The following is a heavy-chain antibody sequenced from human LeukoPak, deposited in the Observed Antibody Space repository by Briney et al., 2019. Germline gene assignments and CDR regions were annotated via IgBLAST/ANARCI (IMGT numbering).Heavy chain of an antibody. V-gene: IGHV4-34*01. Sequence: SETLSLTCAVYGGSFSGYYWSWIRQPPGKGLEWIGEINHSGSTNYNPSLKSRVTISVDTSKNQFSLKLSSVTAADTAVYYCARVGKVVAARPKHPLDNPKKPNWYFDLWCRGTLVTVSS. CDR2: INHSGST. D-gene: IGHD6-6*01. CDR3: ARVGKVVAARPKHPLDNPKKPNWYFDL. CDR1: GGSFSGYY. J-gene: IGHJ2*01.